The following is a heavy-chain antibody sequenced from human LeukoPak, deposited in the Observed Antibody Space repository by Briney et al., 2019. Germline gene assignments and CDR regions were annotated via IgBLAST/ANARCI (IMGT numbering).Heavy chain of an antibody. CDR2: INHRGST. CDR1: GGSFSGYY. CDR3: ARGDCSGGSCYSRSRTYGMDV. V-gene: IGHV4-34*01. D-gene: IGHD2-15*01. Sequence: SETLSLTCAVYGGSFSGYYWSWIRQPPGKGLEWIGEINHRGSTNCNPSLKSRVTISVDTSKNQFSLKLSSVTAADTAVYYCARGDCSGGSCYSRSRTYGMDVWGKGTTVTVSS. J-gene: IGHJ6*04.